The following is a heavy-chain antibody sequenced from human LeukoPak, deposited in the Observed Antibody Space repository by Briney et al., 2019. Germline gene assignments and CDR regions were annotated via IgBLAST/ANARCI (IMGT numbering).Heavy chain of an antibody. J-gene: IGHJ4*02. V-gene: IGHV4-30-2*01. D-gene: IGHD3-22*01. CDR3: ARDRSSDSSGYYPFDY. CDR1: GDSISSGGYY. Sequence: PSETLSLTCTVSGDSISSGGYYWSWIRQPPGKGLEWIGYIYHSGSTYYNPSLKSRVTISVDRSKNQFSLKLSSVTAADTAVYYCARDRSSDSSGYYPFDYWGQGTLVTVSS. CDR2: IYHSGST.